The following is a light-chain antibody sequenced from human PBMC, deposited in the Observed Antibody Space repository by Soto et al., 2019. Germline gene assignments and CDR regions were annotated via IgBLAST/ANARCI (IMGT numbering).Light chain of an antibody. CDR3: CSYTTYSTHV. V-gene: IGLV2-14*03. CDR2: EVT. CDR1: SSDVGLYDY. Sequence: QSALTQPASVSGSPGQSIAISCTGTSSDVGLYDYVSWYQQHPGKAPKLIIYEVTDRPSGVSNRFSGSKSVNTASLTISGLQAEDEAHYYCCSYTTYSTHVFGTGTKLTVL. J-gene: IGLJ1*01.